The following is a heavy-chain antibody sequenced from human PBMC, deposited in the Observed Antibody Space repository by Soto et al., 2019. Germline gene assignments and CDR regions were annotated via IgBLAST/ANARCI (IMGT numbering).Heavy chain of an antibody. D-gene: IGHD3-10*01. Sequence: SETLSLTCGVSGGTVASSHWWSWVRQSPGRGLEWIGNVYHTGDTNFNPSLQSRVTFSVDKSNNQFSLRLTSVTAADTAVYFCARESATAGRNNYFDPWGPGTLVTVSS. V-gene: IGHV4-4*02. CDR2: VYHTGDT. CDR3: ARESATAGRNNYFDP. CDR1: GGTVASSHW. J-gene: IGHJ5*02.